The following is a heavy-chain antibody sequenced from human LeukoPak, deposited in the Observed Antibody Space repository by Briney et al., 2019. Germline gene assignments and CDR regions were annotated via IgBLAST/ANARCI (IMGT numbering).Heavy chain of an antibody. Sequence: GGSLRLSCAASGFTFSSYAMHWVRQAPGKGLEWVAVISYDGSNKYYADSVKGRFTISRDNSKNTLYLQMNSLRAEDTAVYYCARVYSYGYSSSEGIDYWGQGTPVTVSS. CDR3: ARVYSYGYSSSEGIDY. V-gene: IGHV3-30*04. J-gene: IGHJ4*02. CDR1: GFTFSSYA. CDR2: ISYDGSNK. D-gene: IGHD5-18*01.